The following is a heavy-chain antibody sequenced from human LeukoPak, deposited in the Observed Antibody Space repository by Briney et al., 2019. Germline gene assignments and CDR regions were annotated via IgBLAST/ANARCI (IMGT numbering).Heavy chain of an antibody. Sequence: GGSLRLSCAASGFTFSSYGMHWVRQAPGKGLEWVAFIRYDGSNKYYADSVKGRFTISRDNSKNSLYLQMNSLRTEDTALYYCAKNGQQLQELDYWGQGTLVTVSS. D-gene: IGHD6-13*01. CDR2: IRYDGSNK. CDR1: GFTFSSYG. CDR3: AKNGQQLQELDY. J-gene: IGHJ4*02. V-gene: IGHV3-30*02.